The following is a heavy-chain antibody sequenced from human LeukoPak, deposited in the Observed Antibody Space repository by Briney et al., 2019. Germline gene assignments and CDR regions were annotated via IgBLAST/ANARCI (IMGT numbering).Heavy chain of an antibody. Sequence: GGSLRLSCAASEFSVGSNYMTWVRQAPGKGLEWVVNIKQDGSEKYYVDSGKGRFTISRDNAKNSLYLQMNSLRAEDTAVYYCARGRYDILTGYYTEPGGRYYMDVWGKGTTVTVSS. J-gene: IGHJ6*03. CDR2: IKQDGSEK. V-gene: IGHV3-7*01. CDR3: ARGRYDILTGYYTEPGGRYYMDV. CDR1: EFSVGSNY. D-gene: IGHD3-9*01.